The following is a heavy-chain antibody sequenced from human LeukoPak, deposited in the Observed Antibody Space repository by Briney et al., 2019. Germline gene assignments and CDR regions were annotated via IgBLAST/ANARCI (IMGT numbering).Heavy chain of an antibody. CDR2: VYYSGST. D-gene: IGHD5-18*01. V-gene: IGHV4-59*01. Sequence: SETLSLTCTVSGDSISTYYWSWIRQPPGKGPEWIGYVYYSGSTNYNPYLKSRVTISVDTSKNQFSLELRSVTAADTAVYYCARDRTNIYGDAFDIWGQGTMVTVSS. CDR1: GDSISTYY. J-gene: IGHJ3*02. CDR3: ARDRTNIYGDAFDI.